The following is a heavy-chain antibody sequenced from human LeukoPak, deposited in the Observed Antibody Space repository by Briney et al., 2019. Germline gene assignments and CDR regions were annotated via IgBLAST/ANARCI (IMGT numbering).Heavy chain of an antibody. CDR1: GGTFSSYA. V-gene: IGHV1-69*13. CDR2: IIPIFGTA. CDR3: ARVNCGGDCYSDRGAFDI. D-gene: IGHD2-21*02. Sequence: SVKVSCKASGGTFSSYAISWVRQAPGQGLEWMGGIIPIFGTANYAQKFQGRVTITADESTSTAYMELSSVRSKDTAVYYCARVNCGGDCYSDRGAFDIWGQGTMVTVSS. J-gene: IGHJ3*02.